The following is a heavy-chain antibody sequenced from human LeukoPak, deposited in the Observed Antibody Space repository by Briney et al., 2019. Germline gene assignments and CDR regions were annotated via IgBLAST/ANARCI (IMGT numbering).Heavy chain of an antibody. CDR2: ISYDGSNK. CDR1: GFTFSSYA. V-gene: IGHV3-30-3*01. J-gene: IGHJ4*02. Sequence: GGSLRLSCAASGFTFSSYAMHWVRQAPGKGLEWVAVISYDGSNKYYADSVKGRFTISRDNSKNTLYLQMNSLRAEDTSVYYCASLNRAAPDYWGQGTLVTVSS. D-gene: IGHD1-14*01. CDR3: ASLNRAAPDY.